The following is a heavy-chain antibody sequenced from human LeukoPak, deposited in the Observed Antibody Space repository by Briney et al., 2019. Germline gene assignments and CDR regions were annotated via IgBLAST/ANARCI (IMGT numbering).Heavy chain of an antibody. CDR3: ASGSYAYYYMDV. Sequence: SETLSLTCTVSGGSISSYYWSWIRQPPGRGLEWIGYIYYSGSTNYNPSLKSRVTISVDTSKNQFSLKLSSVTAADTAVYYCASGSYAYYYMDVWGKGTTVTVSS. CDR2: IYYSGST. D-gene: IGHD1-26*01. J-gene: IGHJ6*03. V-gene: IGHV4-59*01. CDR1: GGSISSYY.